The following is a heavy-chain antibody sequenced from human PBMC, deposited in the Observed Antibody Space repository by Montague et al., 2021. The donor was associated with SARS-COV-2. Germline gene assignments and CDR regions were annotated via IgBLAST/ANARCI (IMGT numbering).Heavy chain of an antibody. CDR1: GGSFSDNY. D-gene: IGHD3-22*01. CDR2: INHRGTS. V-gene: IGHV4-34*01. J-gene: IGHJ4*02. CDR3: ARGRQHFNMIVVVMTGGEYYFDY. Sequence: SETLSLTCAVYGGSFSDNYWSWIRKPPGKGLEWIGEINHRGTSSYNPSLKSRVSISVDTFKNQFSLYLGSVTAADTAVYYCARGRQHFNMIVVVMTGGEYYFDYWGQGTLVTVSS.